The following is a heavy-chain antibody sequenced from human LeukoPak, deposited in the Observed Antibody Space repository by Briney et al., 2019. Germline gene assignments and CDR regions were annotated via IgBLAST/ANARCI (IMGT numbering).Heavy chain of an antibody. CDR3: ARGFFRYGSSFDF. V-gene: IGHV1-2*02. CDR2: VSPNSGAT. D-gene: IGHD3-10*01. Sequence: ASVMVSCKASGYTFTDYFVHWIRQAPGQGLEWMGWVSPNSGATKYAEKFQGRVTMTRDTSINTAYMDLSRLTSDDTAVFYCARGFFRYGSSFDFWGQGTLVTVSS. CDR1: GYTFTDYF. J-gene: IGHJ4*02.